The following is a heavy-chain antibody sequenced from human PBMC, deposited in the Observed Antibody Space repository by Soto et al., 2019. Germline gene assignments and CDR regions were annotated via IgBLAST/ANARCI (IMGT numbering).Heavy chain of an antibody. V-gene: IGHV2-5*02. CDR2: IYWDDDK. Sequence: SGATLVNPTQTLTLTCTFSGFSLSTSGVGVGWIRQPPGKALEWLALIYWDDDKRYSPSLKSRLTITKDTSKNQVVLTMTNMDPVDTATYYCAHRGYCSGGSCYSDPNWFDPWGQGTLVTVS. D-gene: IGHD2-15*01. CDR1: GFSLSTSGVG. J-gene: IGHJ5*02. CDR3: AHRGYCSGGSCYSDPNWFDP.